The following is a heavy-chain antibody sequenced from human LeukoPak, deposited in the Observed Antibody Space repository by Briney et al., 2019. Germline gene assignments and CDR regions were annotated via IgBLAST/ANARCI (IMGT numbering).Heavy chain of an antibody. CDR3: AKDLELEDY. CDR2: ISWNSGSI. J-gene: IGHJ4*02. V-gene: IGHV3-9*01. CDR1: GFTFDDYA. Sequence: GGSLRLSRAASGFTFDDYAMHWVRQAPGKGLEWVSGISWNSGSIGYADSVKGRFTISRDNAKNSLYLQMNSLRAEDTALYYCAKDLELEDYWGQGTLVTVSS. D-gene: IGHD1-7*01.